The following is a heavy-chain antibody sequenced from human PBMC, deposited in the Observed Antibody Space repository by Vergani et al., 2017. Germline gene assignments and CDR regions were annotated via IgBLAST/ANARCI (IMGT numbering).Heavy chain of an antibody. D-gene: IGHD5-24*01. V-gene: IGHV3-23*01. Sequence: EVQLLESGGGLVQPGGSLRLSCAASGFTFSSYAMSWVRQAPGKGLEWVSAISGSGGSTYYADSVKGRFTISSDNSKNTLYLQVNSLRAEDTAVYYCAKLSTKLHYFRYWGQGTLVTVSS. CDR2: ISGSGGST. CDR1: GFTFSSYA. CDR3: AKLSTKLHYFRY. J-gene: IGHJ4*02.